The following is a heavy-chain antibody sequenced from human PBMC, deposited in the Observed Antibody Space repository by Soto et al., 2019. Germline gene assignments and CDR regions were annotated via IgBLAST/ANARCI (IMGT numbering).Heavy chain of an antibody. D-gene: IGHD4-4*01. CDR2: IYYSGST. V-gene: IGHV4-39*01. Sequence: SETLSLTCTVSGGSISSSSYYWGWIRQPPGKGLEWIGSIYYSGSTYYNPSLKSRVTISVDTSKNQFSLKLSSVTAADTAVYYCARQIDYSNYPPLWYYYYGMDAWGQGTKVTVYS. J-gene: IGHJ6*02. CDR3: ARQIDYSNYPPLWYYYYGMDA. CDR1: GGSISSSSYY.